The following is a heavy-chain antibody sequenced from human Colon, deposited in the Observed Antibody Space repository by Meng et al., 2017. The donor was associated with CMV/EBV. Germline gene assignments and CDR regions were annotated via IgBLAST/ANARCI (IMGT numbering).Heavy chain of an antibody. J-gene: IGHJ4*02. Sequence: QGQLTGAGPGLVKPSETLSLTCTVSCGSINNYYRKWNRQPAGKGLEWIGRIYSDGTTNYNPSLRSRVSMSVDTSKNQFSLKLTSATAADTAVYYCARDWGYCSGDTCHSHFDYWGQGTLVTVSS. CDR2: IYSDGTT. D-gene: IGHD2-15*01. CDR3: ARDWGYCSGDTCHSHFDY. CDR1: CGSINNYY. V-gene: IGHV4-4*07.